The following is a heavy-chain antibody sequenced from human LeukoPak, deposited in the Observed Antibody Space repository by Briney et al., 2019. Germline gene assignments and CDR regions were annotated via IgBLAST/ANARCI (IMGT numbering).Heavy chain of an antibody. D-gene: IGHD3-10*01. CDR3: AKDWGYASGTYLTY. V-gene: IGHV3-30*18. CDR1: GFTFSNYA. J-gene: IGHJ4*02. Sequence: PGRSLRLSCAASGFTFSNYAMHWVRQAPGKGLEWVALISKDGTDKYHTDSAKGRFTISRDNSKSTLYLQMNSLRAEDTAVYYCAKDWGYASGTYLTYWGQGTLVTVSS. CDR2: ISKDGTDK.